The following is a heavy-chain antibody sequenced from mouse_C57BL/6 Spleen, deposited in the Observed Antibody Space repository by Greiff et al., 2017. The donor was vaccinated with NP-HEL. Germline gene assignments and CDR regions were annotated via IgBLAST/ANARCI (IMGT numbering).Heavy chain of an antibody. CDR2: IHPNSGST. CDR1: GYTFTSYW. J-gene: IGHJ1*03. D-gene: IGHD1-1*01. V-gene: IGHV1-64*01. Sequence: QVQLQQPGAELVKPGASVKLSCKASGYTFTSYWMHWVKQRPGQGLEWIGMIHPNSGSTNYNEKFKSKATLTVDKSSSTAYMQLSSLTSEDSAVYYCAREGFITTVVATLGLGYFDVWGTGTTVTVSS. CDR3: AREGFITTVVATLGLGYFDV.